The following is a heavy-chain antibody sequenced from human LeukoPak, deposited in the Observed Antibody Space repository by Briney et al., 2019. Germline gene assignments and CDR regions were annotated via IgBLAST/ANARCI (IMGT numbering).Heavy chain of an antibody. CDR1: GGSISGYY. D-gene: IGHD6-13*01. CDR2: LYYNRGA. CDR3: ARHPYSSSWQDEAKYYYYYGMDV. V-gene: IGHV4-59*08. Sequence: PSETLSLTCTVSGGSISGYYWSWSRQAPGKGVEWIGNLYYNRGAWYKSSLKSRVTISVDTSKNQFSLKLSSVTAADTAVYYCARHPYSSSWQDEAKYYYYYGMDVWGQGTTVTVSS. J-gene: IGHJ6*02.